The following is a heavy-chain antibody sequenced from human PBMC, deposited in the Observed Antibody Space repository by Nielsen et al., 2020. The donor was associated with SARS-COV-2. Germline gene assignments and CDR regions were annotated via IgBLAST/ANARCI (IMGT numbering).Heavy chain of an antibody. D-gene: IGHD2-2*01. CDR2: ISYDGSNK. CDR3: AKEGIVVVPAAIDYYYYYYMDV. J-gene: IGHJ6*03. Sequence: GESLKISCAASGFTFSSYGMHWVRQAPGKGLEWVAVISYDGSNKCYADSVKGRFTISRDNSKNTLYLQMNSLRAEDTAVYYCAKEGIVVVPAAIDYYYYYYMDVWGKGTTVTVSS. V-gene: IGHV3-30*18. CDR1: GFTFSSYG.